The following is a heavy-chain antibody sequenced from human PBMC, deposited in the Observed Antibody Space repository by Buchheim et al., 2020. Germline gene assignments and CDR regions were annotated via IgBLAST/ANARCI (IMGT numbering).Heavy chain of an antibody. J-gene: IGHJ6*01. Sequence: EVQLVESGGGLVQPGGSLRLSCAASGFDFSNSWMHWVRQAPGKGLVWVSHINSDGSTTTYADSVKGRFTISRDNAKNTVYLEMNSLSVEDTAVYYCARDLSYALYVCGKGTT. CDR2: INSDGSTT. V-gene: IGHV3-74*03. CDR3: ARDLSYALYV. CDR1: GFDFSNSW.